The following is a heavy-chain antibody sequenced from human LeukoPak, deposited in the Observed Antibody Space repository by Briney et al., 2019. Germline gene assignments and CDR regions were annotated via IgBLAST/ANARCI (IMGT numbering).Heavy chain of an antibody. D-gene: IGHD3-22*01. CDR1: GFPFSSYW. CDR2: IRHDGSET. V-gene: IGHV3-7*01. CDR3: ARDETYDYESNGYLDL. Sequence: GGSLRLSCAASGFPFSSYWMSWVRQAPGKGLEWVANIRHDGSETYYVDSLRGRFTISRDNAKNLVYLQMSSLRAEDTAIYYCARDETYDYESNGYLDLWGQGTVVTVSS. J-gene: IGHJ4*02.